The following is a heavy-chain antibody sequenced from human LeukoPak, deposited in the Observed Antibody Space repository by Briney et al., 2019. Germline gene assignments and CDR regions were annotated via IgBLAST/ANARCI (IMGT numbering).Heavy chain of an antibody. V-gene: IGHV3-23*01. D-gene: IGHD3-9*01. J-gene: IGHJ3*02. CDR2: VSGSGGGT. CDR1: GFSFTSYA. Sequence: GGSLRLSCEVSGFSFTSYAMTWVRQAPGKGLEWVSTVSGSGGGTYYADSVKGRFTASRDNSKNTLYLQMNSLSAEDTAVYYCAKDFEFDILSSSVGADAFDIWGQGTVVTVSS. CDR3: AKDFEFDILSSSVGADAFDI.